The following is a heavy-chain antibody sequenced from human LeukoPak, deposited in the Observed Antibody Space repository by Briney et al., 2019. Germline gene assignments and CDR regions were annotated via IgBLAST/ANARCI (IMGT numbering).Heavy chain of an antibody. CDR3: ARDGGGPYYYDSSGYYSDY. D-gene: IGHD3-22*01. CDR2: INANSGGT. J-gene: IGHJ4*02. Sequence: ASVKVSCKASGYTFTGYYMHWVRQAPGQGLEWMGRINANSGGTNYAQKFQGRVTMTRDTSISTAYMELSRLRSDDTAVYYCARDGGGPYYYDSSGYYSDYWGQGTLVTVSS. V-gene: IGHV1-2*06. CDR1: GYTFTGYY.